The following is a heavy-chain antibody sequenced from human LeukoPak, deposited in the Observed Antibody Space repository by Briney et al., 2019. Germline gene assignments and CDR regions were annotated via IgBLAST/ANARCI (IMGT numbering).Heavy chain of an antibody. CDR2: FYSGGDR. V-gene: IGHV3-53*01. J-gene: IGHJ6*03. CDR1: GFTVSSNY. D-gene: IGHD2-21*02. CDR3: ARGTVTLSYYYMDV. Sequence: GGSLRLSCAASGFTVSSNYMSWVRQAPGKGLEWVSVFYSGGDRYYADSVKGRFTISRDNSKNTLYLQMNSPRAEDTAVYYCARGTVTLSYYYMDVWGKGTTVTVSS.